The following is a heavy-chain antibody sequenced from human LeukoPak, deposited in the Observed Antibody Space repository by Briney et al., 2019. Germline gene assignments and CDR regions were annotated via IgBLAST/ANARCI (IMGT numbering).Heavy chain of an antibody. J-gene: IGHJ5*02. CDR3: AREGTAGTNLNWFDP. CDR2: ISYSGST. V-gene: IGHV4-59*01. Sequence: SETLSLTCTVYGGSFSAYYWSWIRQPPGKGLEWIGYISYSGSTNFNPSLKSRVTISVDTSKNQFSLKLSSVTAADTAVYYCAREGTAGTNLNWFDPWGQGTLVTVSS. CDR1: GGSFSAYY. D-gene: IGHD1-1*01.